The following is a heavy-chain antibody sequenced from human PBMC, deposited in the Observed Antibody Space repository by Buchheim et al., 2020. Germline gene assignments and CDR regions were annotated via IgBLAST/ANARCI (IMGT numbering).Heavy chain of an antibody. Sequence: QVQLQESGPGLVKPSQTLSLTCTVSGGSINSGAYYWSWIRQPPGKRLEWIGYIYYSGSTYYNPSLTSRVTLLVDTTKNTFSLKLSSVTAADTAVYYCARGLYYYDRGPFDYWGQGTL. CDR3: ARGLYYYDRGPFDY. D-gene: IGHD3-22*01. J-gene: IGHJ4*02. CDR2: IYYSGST. CDR1: GGSINSGAYY. V-gene: IGHV4-30-4*01.